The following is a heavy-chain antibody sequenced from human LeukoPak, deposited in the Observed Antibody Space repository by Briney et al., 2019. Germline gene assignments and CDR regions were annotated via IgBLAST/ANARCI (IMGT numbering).Heavy chain of an antibody. J-gene: IGHJ4*02. V-gene: IGHV3-7*05. CDR3: AKDSYSKGDY. D-gene: IGHD4-11*01. CDR1: GFSFSSYW. Sequence: GGSLRLSCASSGFSFSSYWMSWVRQAPGKGLEWVANIKQDGSESNYVGSVKGRFTISRDNAKNSLYLQMNSLRAEDTAVYYCAKDSYSKGDYWGQGTLVTVSS. CDR2: IKQDGSES.